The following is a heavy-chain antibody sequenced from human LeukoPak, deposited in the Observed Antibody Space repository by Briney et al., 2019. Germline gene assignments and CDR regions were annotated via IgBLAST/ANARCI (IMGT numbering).Heavy chain of an antibody. CDR1: GFTFSIYA. CDR3: ARDRPYYYNSSGYFDY. V-gene: IGHV3-23*01. Sequence: GGSLRLSCAASGFTFSIYAMSWVRQAPGKGLEWVAAISGSGGSTHYADSVKGRFTISRDNSKNTLYLQINSLRGADRAVDFFARDRPYYYNSSGYFDYWGQGTLVTVSS. CDR2: ISGSGGST. D-gene: IGHD3-22*01. J-gene: IGHJ4*02.